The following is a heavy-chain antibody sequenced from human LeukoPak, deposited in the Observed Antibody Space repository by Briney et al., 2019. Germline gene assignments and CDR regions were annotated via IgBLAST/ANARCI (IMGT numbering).Heavy chain of an antibody. CDR2: INPNSGDT. V-gene: IGHV1-2*06. CDR1: GYTFTGSY. D-gene: IGHD2-21*01. J-gene: IGHJ4*02. CDR3: ARAEGGGAYY. Sequence: ASVKVSCKASGYTFTGSYMHWVRQAPGQGLEWMGLINPNSGDTKYALKFQGSVTMTRDTSISTAYMDLSRLRSDDTAVYYCARAEGGGAYYWGQGTLVTVSS.